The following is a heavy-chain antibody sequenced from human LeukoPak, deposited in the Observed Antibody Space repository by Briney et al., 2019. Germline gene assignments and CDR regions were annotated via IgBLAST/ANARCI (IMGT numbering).Heavy chain of an antibody. D-gene: IGHD4-23*01. Sequence: ASVKVSCKASGGTFSSYAISWVRQASGQGLEWMGGLIPIFGTANYAQKFQGRVTITTDESTSTAYMELSSLRSEDTAVYYCARAYGGNSGPFDYWGQGTLVTVSS. V-gene: IGHV1-69*05. J-gene: IGHJ4*02. CDR2: LIPIFGTA. CDR1: GGTFSSYA. CDR3: ARAYGGNSGPFDY.